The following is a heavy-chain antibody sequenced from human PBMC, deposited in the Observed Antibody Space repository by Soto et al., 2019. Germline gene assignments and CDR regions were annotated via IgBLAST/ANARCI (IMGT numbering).Heavy chain of an antibody. V-gene: IGHV1-3*01. CDR2: INAGNGNA. CDR1: GYTFTSYA. D-gene: IGHD3-3*01. J-gene: IGHJ6*03. Sequence: QVQLVQSGAEVKKPGASVKVSCKASGYTFTSYAMHWVRQAPGQRLEWMGWINAGNGNAKYSQKFQGRVTITRDTSASTAYMELSSLRSEDMAVYYCARGYDFWSGPGSNYYYYYYMDVWGKGTTVTVSS. CDR3: ARGYDFWSGPGSNYYYYYYMDV.